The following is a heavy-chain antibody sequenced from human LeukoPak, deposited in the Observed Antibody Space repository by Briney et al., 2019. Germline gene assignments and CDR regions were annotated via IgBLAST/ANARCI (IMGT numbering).Heavy chain of an antibody. J-gene: IGHJ4*02. CDR2: ISSGGSTI. Sequence: GGSLRLSCAASGFTFSNFDMSWVRQAPGKGLEWVSDISSGGSTIYYAASVKGRFTISRDNAKNSLYLQMNSLRAEDTGVYYCARGSRITMFGVVKFDYWGQGTLVTVSS. V-gene: IGHV3-48*03. CDR3: ARGSRITMFGVVKFDY. D-gene: IGHD3-3*01. CDR1: GFTFSNFD.